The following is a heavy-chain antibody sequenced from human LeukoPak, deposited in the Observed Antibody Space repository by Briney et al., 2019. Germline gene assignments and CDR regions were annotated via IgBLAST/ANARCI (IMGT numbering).Heavy chain of an antibody. Sequence: GGSLRLSCAASGFTFSDYGMHWVRQAPGKGLDWVAFIRYDGSNKYYTDSVKGRFTISRDNSKNTLYLQMNSLRPDGTALYYCAKDRGTVADYWGQGALVTVSS. J-gene: IGHJ4*02. CDR1: GFTFSDYG. CDR3: AKDRGTVADY. CDR2: IRYDGSNK. D-gene: IGHD4-23*01. V-gene: IGHV3-30*02.